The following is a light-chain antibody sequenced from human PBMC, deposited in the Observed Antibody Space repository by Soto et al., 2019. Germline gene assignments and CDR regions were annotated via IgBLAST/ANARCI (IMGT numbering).Light chain of an antibody. V-gene: IGKV3-15*01. CDR3: QQYNKWPWT. CDR1: QSVSSN. Sequence: EILMTQSPATLSVSPWGRATWCCRASQSVSSNLAWYQHKPGQAPRLLIYGASPRATGIPGRFSGGGSGTVFTLTISSLQSEDFGGYYCQQYNKWPWTFGRGTKVDI. CDR2: GAS. J-gene: IGKJ1*01.